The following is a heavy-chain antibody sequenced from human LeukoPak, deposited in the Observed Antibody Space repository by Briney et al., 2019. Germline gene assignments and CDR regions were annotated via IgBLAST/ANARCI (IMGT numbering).Heavy chain of an antibody. Sequence: SETLPLTCTVSGGSISSYYWSWIRQPPGKGLEWIGYIYYSGSTNYNPSLKSRVTISVDTSKNQFSLKLSSVTAADTAAYYCARWAASGNWFDPWGQGTLVTVSS. D-gene: IGHD6-13*01. V-gene: IGHV4-59*01. CDR2: IYYSGST. CDR1: GGSISSYY. CDR3: ARWAASGNWFDP. J-gene: IGHJ5*02.